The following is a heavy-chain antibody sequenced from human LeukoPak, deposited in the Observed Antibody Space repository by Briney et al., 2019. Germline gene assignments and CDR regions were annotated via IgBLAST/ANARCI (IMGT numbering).Heavy chain of an antibody. Sequence: GGPLRLSCAASGFTFSSYAMHWVRQAPGKGQEWVAVISYDGSNKYYADSVKGRFTISRDNSKNTLYLQMNSLRAEDTAVYYCARVYYYYYGMDVWGQGTTVTVSS. CDR1: GFTFSSYA. CDR2: ISYDGSNK. V-gene: IGHV3-30*04. CDR3: ARVYYYYYGMDV. J-gene: IGHJ6*02.